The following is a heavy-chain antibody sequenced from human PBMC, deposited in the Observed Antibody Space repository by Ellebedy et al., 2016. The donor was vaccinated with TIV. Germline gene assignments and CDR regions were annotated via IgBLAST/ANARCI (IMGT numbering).Heavy chain of an antibody. J-gene: IGHJ4*02. CDR3: ARQREGYNFHYFDS. CDR2: ISGSGVTT. D-gene: IGHD5-24*01. V-gene: IGHV3-23*01. CDR1: GFTFSRTA. Sequence: GESLKISXADSGFTFSRTAMSWVRQAPGKGLEWVSVISGSGVTTDYADSVKGRFTISRDNSKNTLILQMNSLRAEDTAEYYCARQREGYNFHYFDSWGQGTLVTVSS.